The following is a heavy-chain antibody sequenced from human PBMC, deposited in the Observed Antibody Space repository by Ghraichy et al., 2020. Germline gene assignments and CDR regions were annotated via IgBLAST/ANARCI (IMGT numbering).Heavy chain of an antibody. V-gene: IGHV3-7*01. CDR2: IKQVGSAK. J-gene: IGHJ4*02. CDR3: ARGSGWLADY. Sequence: GGSLRLSCEGTGFTFSSCWMNWVRQAPGKGLEWVAIIKQVGSAKYYVDSVKGRFTISRDNAKNSLYLQMNSLRAEDTAVYYCARGSGWLADYWGQGTLVTVSS. D-gene: IGHD5-24*01. CDR1: GFTFSSCW.